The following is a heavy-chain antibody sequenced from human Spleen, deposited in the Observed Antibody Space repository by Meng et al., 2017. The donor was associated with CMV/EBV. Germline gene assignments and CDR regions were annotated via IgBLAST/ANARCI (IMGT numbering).Heavy chain of an antibody. CDR3: AKDRRDTSGWFNYFDY. CDR1: GFTFSNSA. D-gene: IGHD6-19*01. V-gene: IGHV3-23*01. CDR2: ISGGGGST. J-gene: IGHJ4*02. Sequence: GFTFSNSARTWVRQAPGKGLEWVSAISGGGGSTYYADSVKGRFTISRDNSKNTLYLRMNSLRAEDTAVYYCAKDRRDTSGWFNYFDYWGQGSLVTVSS.